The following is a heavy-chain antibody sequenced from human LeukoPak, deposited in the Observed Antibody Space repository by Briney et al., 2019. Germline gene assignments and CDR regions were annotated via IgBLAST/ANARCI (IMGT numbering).Heavy chain of an antibody. CDR3: ARDLWGAGDC. D-gene: IGHD1-26*01. Sequence: GGSLRLSCAASGFTFSSNWMHWVRQAPGKGLVWVSRINRDGSSTIYADSVKGRFTISRDNAKNTLYLQMNSLTAEDTAVYYCARDLWGAGDCWGQGTLVIVSS. V-gene: IGHV3-74*01. CDR1: GFTFSSNW. J-gene: IGHJ4*02. CDR2: INRDGSST.